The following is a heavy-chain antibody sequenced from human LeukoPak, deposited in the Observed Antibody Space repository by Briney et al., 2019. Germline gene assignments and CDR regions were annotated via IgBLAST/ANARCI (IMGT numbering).Heavy chain of an antibody. D-gene: IGHD6-6*01. V-gene: IGHV4-59*08. CDR2: IYYTGST. Sequence: SETLSLTCSVSGGSISSLYWSWIRQPPGKGLEWIGYIYYTGSTNYNPSLKSRVTMFVDMSKNQFSLRLSSVTAADTAVYYCARHRAYGSSSPFDYWGQGTLVTVSS. J-gene: IGHJ4*02. CDR3: ARHRAYGSSSPFDY. CDR1: GGSISSLY.